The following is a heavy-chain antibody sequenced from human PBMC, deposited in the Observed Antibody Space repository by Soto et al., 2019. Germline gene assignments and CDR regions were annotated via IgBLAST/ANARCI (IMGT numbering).Heavy chain of an antibody. D-gene: IGHD6-13*01. Sequence: SVKVSCKASGCTFSSYAISWVRQAPGQGLEWMGGIIPIFGTANYAQKFQGRVTITADESTSTAYMELSSLRSEDTAVYYCARDWVEAVAGTGGDYYYGMDVWGQGTTVTVSS. V-gene: IGHV1-69*13. CDR1: GCTFSSYA. CDR3: ARDWVEAVAGTGGDYYYGMDV. CDR2: IIPIFGTA. J-gene: IGHJ6*02.